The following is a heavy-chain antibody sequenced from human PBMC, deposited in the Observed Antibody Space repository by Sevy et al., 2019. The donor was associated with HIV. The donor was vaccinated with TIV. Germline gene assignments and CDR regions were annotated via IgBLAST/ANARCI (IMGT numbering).Heavy chain of an antibody. V-gene: IGHV3-49*03. J-gene: IGHJ4*02. CDR3: TRGGGHSYCGGDCYPDY. CDR1: GFTFGDYA. D-gene: IGHD2-21*02. CDR2: IRSKAYGGTK. Sequence: GGSLRLSCTASGFTFGDYAMSWFRQAPGKGLEWVGFIRSKAYGGTKEYAGSVKGRLTISTDDSKSIAYLQMNSLKTEYTAAYYCTRGGGHSYCGGDCYPDYWGQGTLVTVSS.